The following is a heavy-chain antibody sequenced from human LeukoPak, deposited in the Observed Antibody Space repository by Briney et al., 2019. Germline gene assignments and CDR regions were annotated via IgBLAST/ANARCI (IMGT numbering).Heavy chain of an antibody. V-gene: IGHV3-23*01. CDR3: AKDEGAVAGTEVDY. D-gene: IGHD6-19*01. Sequence: GGSLRLSCAASGCTFSSYAMSWVRQAPGKGLEWASAISGSGGSTYYADSVKGRFTISRDNSKNTLYLQMNSLRAEDTAVYYCAKDEGAVAGTEVDYWGQGTLVTVSS. CDR1: GCTFSSYA. CDR2: ISGSGGST. J-gene: IGHJ4*02.